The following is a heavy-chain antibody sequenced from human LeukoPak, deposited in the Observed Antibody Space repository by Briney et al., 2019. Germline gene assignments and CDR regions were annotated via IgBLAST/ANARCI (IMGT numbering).Heavy chain of an antibody. CDR1: GYTFTGYY. D-gene: IGHD2-21*02. V-gene: IGHV7-4-1*02. CDR3: TRVLAYCGGDCYSDDAFDI. Sequence: ASVKVSCKASGYTFTGYYMHWVRQTPGQGLEWMGWINTNTGNPTYAQGFTGRFVFSLDTSVSTAYLQISSLKAEDTAVYYCTRVLAYCGGDCYSDDAFDIWGQGTLVTVSS. J-gene: IGHJ3*02. CDR2: INTNTGNP.